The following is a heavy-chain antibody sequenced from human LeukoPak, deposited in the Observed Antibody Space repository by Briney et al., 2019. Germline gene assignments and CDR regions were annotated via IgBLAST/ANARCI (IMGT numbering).Heavy chain of an antibody. CDR1: GYTFTSYA. D-gene: IGHD3-22*01. CDR2: INAGSGNT. Sequence: ASVKVSCKASGYTFTSYAMHWVRQAPGQRLEWMGWINAGSGNTKYSQEFQGRVTMTRDTSISTAYMELSRLRSDDTAVYYCARVVSSGYYSLYYYYYYMDVWGKGTTVTVSS. CDR3: ARVVSSGYYSLYYYYYYMDV. J-gene: IGHJ6*03. V-gene: IGHV1-3*01.